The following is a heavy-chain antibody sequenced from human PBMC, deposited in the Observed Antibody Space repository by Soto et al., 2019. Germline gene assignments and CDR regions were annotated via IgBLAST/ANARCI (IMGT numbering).Heavy chain of an antibody. D-gene: IGHD3-16*01. CDR3: ALGMFMDV. CDR2: IDSSGTT. V-gene: IGHV4-31*03. CDR1: GVSITTSGHY. Sequence: QVQLQESGPGLVKPSQTLSLSCSVSGVSITTSGHYWNWVRQRPGRGLEWIGYIDSSGTTYYNPSLKTRLAMSVEPSTNQISLKLSSVTAADTALYFCALGMFMDVWGRGTTVTVSS. J-gene: IGHJ6*03.